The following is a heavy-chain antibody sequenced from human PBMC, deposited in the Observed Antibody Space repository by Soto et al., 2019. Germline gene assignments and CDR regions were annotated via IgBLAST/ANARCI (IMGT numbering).Heavy chain of an antibody. CDR1: GFSLSTSGMC. Sequence: SGPTLVKPTQTLTLTCTFSGFSLSTSGMCVSWIRQPPGKALEWLARIDWDDDKYYSTSLKTRLTISKDTSKNQVVLTMTNMDPVDTATYYCARIRVIAAAGPTFYYMDVWGKGTTVTVSS. D-gene: IGHD6-13*01. CDR2: IDWDDDK. J-gene: IGHJ6*03. CDR3: ARIRVIAAAGPTFYYMDV. V-gene: IGHV2-70*11.